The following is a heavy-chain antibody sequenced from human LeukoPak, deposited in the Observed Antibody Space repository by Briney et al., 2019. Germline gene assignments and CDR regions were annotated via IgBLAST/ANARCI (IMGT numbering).Heavy chain of an antibody. CDR2: INPNSGGT. Sequence: ASVKVSCNASGYTFTGYYMHWVRQAPGQGLEWMGWINPNSGGTYFAQKFQGRVTMTRDTSISTAYMELSSLRSEDTAVYYCARTYGDTNWFDPWGQGTLVTVSS. J-gene: IGHJ5*02. V-gene: IGHV1-2*02. CDR3: ARTYGDTNWFDP. D-gene: IGHD4-17*01. CDR1: GYTFTGYY.